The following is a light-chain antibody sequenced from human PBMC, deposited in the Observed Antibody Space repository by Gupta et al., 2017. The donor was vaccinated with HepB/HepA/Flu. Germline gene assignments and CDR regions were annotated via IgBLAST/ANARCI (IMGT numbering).Light chain of an antibody. CDR3: QQYSSQCS. CDR1: QSISSW. Sequence: DIQMTQPPSTLSASVGDRVTITCRASQSISSWLAWYHQKPGNAPRLIIYKASTLERGVTYRFSCSGDLTEFTRTSTSRQHDACGNYYVQQYSSQCSFGQGTKLEIK. V-gene: IGKV1-5*03. CDR2: KAS. J-gene: IGKJ2*04.